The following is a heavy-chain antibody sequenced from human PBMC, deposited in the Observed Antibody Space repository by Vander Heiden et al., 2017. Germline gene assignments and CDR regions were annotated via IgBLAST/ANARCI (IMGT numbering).Heavy chain of an antibody. Sequence: EVELLQSGGGLVQPGESLRLSCAASGFTFSSYAMSWVRQAPGKGLEWVTAISHSGATTFEAESVKGRFTISGDNSKNTLYLQMNSLRAEDTAVYYCAKEDGSFDTNGPDYWGQGTLVTVSS. CDR1: GFTFSSYA. CDR3: AKEDGSFDTNGPDY. V-gene: IGHV3-23*01. D-gene: IGHD2-8*01. J-gene: IGHJ4*02. CDR2: ISHSGATT.